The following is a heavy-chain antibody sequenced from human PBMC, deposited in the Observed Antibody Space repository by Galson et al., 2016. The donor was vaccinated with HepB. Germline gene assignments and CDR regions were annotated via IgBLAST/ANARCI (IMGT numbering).Heavy chain of an antibody. CDR1: GFSFSSYR. CDR3: AREFHGLDP. V-gene: IGHV3-74*01. CDR2: ISSDGSDI. J-gene: IGHJ5*02. Sequence: SLRLSCAASGFSFSSYRMHWVRQAPGKGLVWVSRISSDGSDIRYADSVKGRFTISRDNAKNTLYLQMNSLRVEDTAVYYCAREFHGLDPWGQGTLVTVSS.